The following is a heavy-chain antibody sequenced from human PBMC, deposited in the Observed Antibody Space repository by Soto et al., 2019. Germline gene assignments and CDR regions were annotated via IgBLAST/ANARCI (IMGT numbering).Heavy chain of an antibody. Sequence: GGSLRLSCAASGFTFSSYWMHWVRQTPGKGLVWVSRIDSGGSTTTYADSVKGRFTISRDDAKNTLYLQMNSLRAEDTAVYYCARDQTVAGPTTFDYCGQGTLVTVSS. J-gene: IGHJ4*02. CDR2: IDSGGSTT. D-gene: IGHD6-19*01. V-gene: IGHV3-74*01. CDR3: ARDQTVAGPTTFDY. CDR1: GFTFSSYW.